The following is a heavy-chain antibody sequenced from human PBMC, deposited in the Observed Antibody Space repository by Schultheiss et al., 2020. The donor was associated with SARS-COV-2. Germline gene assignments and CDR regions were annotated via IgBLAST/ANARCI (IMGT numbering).Heavy chain of an antibody. J-gene: IGHJ4*02. Sequence: GGSLRLSCAASGFTFSSYDMHWVRQATGKGLEWVSAIGTAGDTYYPGSVKGRFTISRDNSKNTLYLQMNSLRAEDTAVYYCARDILWFGELADHYFDYWGQGTLVTVSS. D-gene: IGHD3-10*01. CDR1: GFTFSSYD. V-gene: IGHV3-13*01. CDR2: IGTAGDT. CDR3: ARDILWFGELADHYFDY.